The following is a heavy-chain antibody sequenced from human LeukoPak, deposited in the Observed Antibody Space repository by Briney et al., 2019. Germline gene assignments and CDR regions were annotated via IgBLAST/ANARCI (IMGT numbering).Heavy chain of an antibody. CDR2: INPKNGGT. Sequence: ASVKVSCKASGYTFTGYYMHWVRRAPGQGLEWMGWINPKNGGTTYAQKFQDRVTMTRDTSISTVYMELSSLKSDDTAVYYCARTFCSSTSCYKEGFDLWGQGTMVTVSS. CDR1: GYTFTGYY. D-gene: IGHD2-2*02. CDR3: ARTFCSSTSCYKEGFDL. J-gene: IGHJ3*01. V-gene: IGHV1-2*02.